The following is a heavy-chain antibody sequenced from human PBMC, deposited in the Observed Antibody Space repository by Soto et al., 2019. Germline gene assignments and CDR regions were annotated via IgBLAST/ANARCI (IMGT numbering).Heavy chain of an antibody. D-gene: IGHD4-17*01. J-gene: IGHJ6*02. CDR3: ARDPPFSGILRGTPLMDV. CDR2: ISAYNGDT. V-gene: IGHV1-18*04. CDR1: GYSFTTHG. Sequence: GGLVKVSCKASGYSFTTHGISWVRRAPGHGLEWMGWISAYNGDTHYVQRFQGRLTMPTDTSTSTAYMELRSLTSDDTAVYYCARDPPFSGILRGTPLMDVWGQGTTVTVSS.